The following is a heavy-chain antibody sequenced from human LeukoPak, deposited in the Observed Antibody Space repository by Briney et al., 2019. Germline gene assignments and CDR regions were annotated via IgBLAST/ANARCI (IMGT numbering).Heavy chain of an antibody. CDR2: IYTSGTT. CDR3: ARVSWFPGTSYYYMDV. V-gene: IGHV4-4*07. Sequence: SETLSLTCTVSGGSFSTYYWSWIRQPAGKGLEWIGHIYTSGTTNYNPSLKSRVTISVDTSKNQFSLKLSSVTAADTAVYYCARVSWFPGTSYYYMDVWGKGTTVTVS. CDR1: GGSFSTYY. D-gene: IGHD1-1*01. J-gene: IGHJ6*03.